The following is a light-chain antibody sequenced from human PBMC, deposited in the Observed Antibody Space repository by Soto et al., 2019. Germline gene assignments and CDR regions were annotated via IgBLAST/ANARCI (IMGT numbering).Light chain of an antibody. V-gene: IGKV3-20*01. Sequence: VSTQSPGTLSLSPGERATLSCRASQTLSSRHLAWYQQKPVQAPRLLIYGSSSRATDIPDRFSGSGSGTDFTLTISTLEPEDFAIYYCQQYGYSRTFGQGTKVDI. CDR2: GSS. J-gene: IGKJ1*01. CDR1: QTLSSRH. CDR3: QQYGYSRT.